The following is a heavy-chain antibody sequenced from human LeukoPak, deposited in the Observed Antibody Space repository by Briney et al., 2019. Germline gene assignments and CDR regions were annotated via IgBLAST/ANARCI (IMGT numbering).Heavy chain of an antibody. CDR1: GGTFSSYA. D-gene: IGHD2-2*02. V-gene: IGHV1-69*13. CDR2: IIPIFGTA. J-gene: IGHJ4*02. CDR3: ARGGAYCSSTSCYNFDY. Sequence: SVKVSCKASGGTFSSYAISWVRQAPGQGLEWMGGIIPIFGTANYAQKFQGRVTITADESTSTAYMELSSLRSEDTAVYYCARGGAYCSSTSCYNFDYWGQGTLVTVSS.